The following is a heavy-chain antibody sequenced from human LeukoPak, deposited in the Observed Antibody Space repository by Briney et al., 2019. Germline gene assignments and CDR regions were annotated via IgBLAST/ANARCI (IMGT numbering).Heavy chain of an antibody. CDR3: ARGGATIFGGLQFDP. J-gene: IGHJ5*02. CDR2: IYYSGST. CDR1: GGSISSYY. Sequence: SETLSLTCTVSGGSISSYYWSWIRQPPGKGLEWIGYIYYSGSTNYNPSLKSRVTISVDTSKNQFSLKLSSVTAADTAVYYCARGGATIFGGLQFDPWGQGTLVTVSS. D-gene: IGHD3-3*01. V-gene: IGHV4-59*01.